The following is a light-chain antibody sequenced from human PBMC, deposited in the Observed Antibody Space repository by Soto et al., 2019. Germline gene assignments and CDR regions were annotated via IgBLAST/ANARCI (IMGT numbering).Light chain of an antibody. CDR2: EVS. V-gene: IGLV2-14*01. J-gene: IGLJ1*01. CDR1: SSDLGGYDY. CDR3: SSYNSSSPLSV. Sequence: QSALTQPSSVSVSPGQLITISCTGTSSDLGGYDYVSCYQQHPGKAPKIMIYEVSKRPSGVSNRFSGSNSGNTASLTIYGLQAADEADYYCSSYNSSSPLSVFATATKDT.